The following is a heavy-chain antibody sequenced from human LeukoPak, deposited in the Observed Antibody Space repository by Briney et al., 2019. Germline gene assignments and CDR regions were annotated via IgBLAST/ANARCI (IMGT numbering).Heavy chain of an antibody. CDR3: ARGGGPYRSLAD. J-gene: IGHJ4*02. CDR1: DSISVAT. CDR2: VNLQGST. V-gene: IGHV4-34*01. Sequence: PSETLSHTSVPPLDSISVATRCTGVRQPPGKGLDGIGAVNLQGSTNYNPSLKSRVAISVDKCANHISMKRTSVTAANTVVYYCARGGGPYRSLADSGQGTLVTVAS.